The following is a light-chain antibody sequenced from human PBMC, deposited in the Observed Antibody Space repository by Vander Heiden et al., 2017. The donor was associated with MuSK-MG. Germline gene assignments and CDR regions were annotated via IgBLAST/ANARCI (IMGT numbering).Light chain of an antibody. J-gene: IGLJ2*01. Sequence: QPVLTQPPPAPGTPRPRVTISCSGSSSNIGSNYVYWYQQLPGTAPKLLIYRNNQRPSGVPDRFSGSKSGTSASLAISGLRSEDEADYYCAAWDDSLSGVVFGGGTKLTVL. CDR3: AAWDDSLSGVV. CDR2: RNN. CDR1: SSNIGSNY. V-gene: IGLV1-47*01.